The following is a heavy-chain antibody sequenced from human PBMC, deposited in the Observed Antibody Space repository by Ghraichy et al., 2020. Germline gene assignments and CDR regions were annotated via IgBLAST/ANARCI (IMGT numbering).Heavy chain of an antibody. CDR3: AREGGGYCSSNSCYGYYYYYMDV. J-gene: IGHJ6*03. Sequence: SQTLSLTCAVYGGSFSGYYWSWIRQPPGKGLEWIGEINHSGSTNYNPSLKSRVTISVDTSKNQFSLKLSSLTAADLAVYYCAREGGGYCSSNSCYGYYYYYMDVWGKGNTVTVSS. V-gene: IGHV4-34*01. CDR1: GGSFSGYY. CDR2: INHSGST. D-gene: IGHD2-2*03.